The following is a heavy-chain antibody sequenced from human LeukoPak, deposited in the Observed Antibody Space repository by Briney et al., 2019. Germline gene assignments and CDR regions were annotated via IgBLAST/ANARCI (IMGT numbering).Heavy chain of an antibody. CDR2: IYYSGST. D-gene: IGHD2-15*01. CDR3: ARSAVVVAATPYYYYGMDV. J-gene: IGHJ6*02. V-gene: IGHV4-30-4*08. CDR1: GGSISSGDYY. Sequence: SETLSLTCTVSGGSISSGDYYWSWIRQPPGKGLEWIGYIYYSGSTYYNPSLKSRVTISVDTSKNQFSLKLSSVTAADTAVYYCARSAVVVAATPYYYYGMDVWGQGTTVTVSS.